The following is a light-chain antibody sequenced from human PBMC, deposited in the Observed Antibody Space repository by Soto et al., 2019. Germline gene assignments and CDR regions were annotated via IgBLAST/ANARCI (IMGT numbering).Light chain of an antibody. CDR1: SSNIGGNY. CDR3: AAWDDSLSGVV. Sequence: QSVLTQPPSASGTPGQRVTISCSGSSSNIGGNYVYWYQQLPGTAPKLLIYKNSQRPSGVLDRFSGSKSGTLASLAISGLRSDDEADYYCAAWDDSLSGVVFGGGTKLTVL. J-gene: IGLJ2*01. CDR2: KNS. V-gene: IGLV1-47*01.